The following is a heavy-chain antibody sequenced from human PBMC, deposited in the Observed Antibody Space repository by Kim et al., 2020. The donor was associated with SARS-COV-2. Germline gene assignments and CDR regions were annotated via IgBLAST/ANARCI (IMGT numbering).Heavy chain of an antibody. CDR1: GFTFSSYA. V-gene: IGHV3-23*01. D-gene: IGHD3-3*01. J-gene: IGHJ3*02. Sequence: GGSLRLSCAASGFTFSSYAMSWVRQAPGKGLEWVSAISGSGGSTYYADSVKGRFTISRDNSKNTLYLQMNSLRAEDTAVYYCAKENGVAVFLHGGGAFDIWGQGTMVTVSS. CDR3: AKENGVAVFLHGGGAFDI. CDR2: ISGSGGST.